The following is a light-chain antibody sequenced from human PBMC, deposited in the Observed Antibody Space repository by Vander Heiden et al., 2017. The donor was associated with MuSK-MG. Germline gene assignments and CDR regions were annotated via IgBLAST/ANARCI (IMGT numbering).Light chain of an antibody. CDR2: AAS. Sequence: DIQMTQSPSSLSASVGDRVTITCRASQSISSYLNWYQQKPGKAPKLLIYAASSLQSGVPSRFSGSGYGKDFTLTISSRQPEDFASYYCQQNDSNPPITFGQGTLLDIK. CDR1: QSISSY. J-gene: IGKJ5*01. CDR3: QQNDSNPPIT. V-gene: IGKV1-39*01.